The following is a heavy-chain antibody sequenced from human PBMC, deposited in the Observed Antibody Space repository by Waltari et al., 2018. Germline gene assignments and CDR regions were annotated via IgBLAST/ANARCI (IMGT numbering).Heavy chain of an antibody. D-gene: IGHD2-2*02. CDR1: GGSISSHY. V-gene: IGHV4-59*11. Sequence: QVQLQESGPGLVKPSETLSLTCTVSGGSISSHYWSWIRQPPGKGLEWIGYIYYSGSTNYNPSRKRGVSKTGDTAKNQCALKLGFGTAADTAVDDCARTIVVVPAAIGWFDPWGQGTLVTVSS. J-gene: IGHJ5*02. CDR2: IYYSGST. CDR3: ARTIVVVPAAIGWFDP.